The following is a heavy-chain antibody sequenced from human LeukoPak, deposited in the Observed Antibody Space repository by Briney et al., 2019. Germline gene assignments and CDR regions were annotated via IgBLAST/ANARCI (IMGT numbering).Heavy chain of an antibody. V-gene: IGHV3-21*01. D-gene: IGHD2-15*01. J-gene: IGHJ4*02. CDR1: GFTFSSYS. CDR3: ARALVAANFGY. CDR2: ISSISSYI. Sequence: PGGSLRPSCAASGFTFSSYSMNWVRQAPGRGLEWVSSISSISSYIYYADSVKGRFTITRDNARNSLYLQMRSLRAEDTAVDYCARALVAANFGYWGQGTLVSVSS.